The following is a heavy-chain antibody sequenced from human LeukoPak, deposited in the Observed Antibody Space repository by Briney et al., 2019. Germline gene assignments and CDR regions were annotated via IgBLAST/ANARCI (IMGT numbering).Heavy chain of an antibody. J-gene: IGHJ4*02. D-gene: IGHD3-10*01. V-gene: IGHV1-46*01. Sequence: ASVKVSCKASGYTFTSYYMHWVRQAPGQGLEWMGIINPSGGSTSYAQKFQGRVTITADESTSTAYMELSSLRSEDTAVYYCARVPSLRLLLQIDYWGQGTLVTVSS. CDR1: GYTFTSYY. CDR3: ARVPSLRLLLQIDY. CDR2: INPSGGST.